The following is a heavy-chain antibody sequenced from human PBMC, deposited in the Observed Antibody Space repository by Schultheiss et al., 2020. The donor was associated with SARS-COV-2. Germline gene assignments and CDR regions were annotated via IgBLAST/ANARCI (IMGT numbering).Heavy chain of an antibody. Sequence: GESLKISCAASGFTFSSYGMHWVRQAPGKGLEWVAFISYDGSKKYDADSVRGRFTISRDNSKNTLYLQMNSLRAEDTAVYYCAKKGRRRELAYGMDVWGQGTTVTVSS. J-gene: IGHJ6*02. CDR1: GFTFSSYG. CDR2: ISYDGSKK. V-gene: IGHV3-30*18. CDR3: AKKGRRRELAYGMDV. D-gene: IGHD1-7*01.